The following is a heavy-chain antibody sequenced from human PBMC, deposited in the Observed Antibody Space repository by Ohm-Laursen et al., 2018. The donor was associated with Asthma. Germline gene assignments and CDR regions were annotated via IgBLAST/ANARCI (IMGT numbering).Heavy chain of an antibody. CDR2: IYYSGST. Sequence: GTLSLTWTVSGGSVSSGSYYWSWIRQPPGKGLEWIGYIYYSGSTNYNPSLKSRVTISVNTSKNRFSLKLSSVTAADTAVYYCARGSGWYNTHYYYGMDVWGQGTTVTVSS. V-gene: IGHV4-61*01. CDR1: GGSVSSGSYY. J-gene: IGHJ6*02. D-gene: IGHD6-19*01. CDR3: ARGSGWYNTHYYYGMDV.